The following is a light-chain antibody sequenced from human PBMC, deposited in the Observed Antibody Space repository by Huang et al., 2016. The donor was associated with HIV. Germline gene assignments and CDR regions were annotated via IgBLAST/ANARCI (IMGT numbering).Light chain of an antibody. J-gene: IGKJ1*01. CDR1: QSVSTN. V-gene: IGKV3-15*01. Sequence: EIVMTQSPPTLSVSPGERATLSCRASQSVSTNLAWYQQKPGQAPRLLIYGVSTRATNIPGRFSGSGSGTEFTLTINSLQSEDSAVYYCQQYNNWPPWTFGQGTKVEIK. CDR3: QQYNNWPPWT. CDR2: GVS.